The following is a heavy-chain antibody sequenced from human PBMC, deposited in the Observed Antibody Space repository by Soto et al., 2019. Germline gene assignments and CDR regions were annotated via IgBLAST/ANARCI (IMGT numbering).Heavy chain of an antibody. CDR2: ISQSGNT. Sequence: PSATLSLTCSIYSGSFSGYYWSWIRQPPGKGLEWIGEISQSGNTNYSPSLKSRVSISIDTSKKQFSLNLASVSAADTAVYYCARAPKVSGSSQTRPDFWGQGTLVTVS. J-gene: IGHJ4*02. D-gene: IGHD6-6*01. V-gene: IGHV4-34*01. CDR1: SGSFSGYY. CDR3: ARAPKVSGSSQTRPDF.